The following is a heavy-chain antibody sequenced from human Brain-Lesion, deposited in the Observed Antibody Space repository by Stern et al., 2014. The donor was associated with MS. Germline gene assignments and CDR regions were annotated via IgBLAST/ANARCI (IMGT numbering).Heavy chain of an antibody. J-gene: IGHJ5*01. D-gene: IGHD3-10*01. CDR2: VNNDGRRT. V-gene: IGHV3-74*02. Sequence: EVQLVESGGGLVKPGGSLRLSCAASGFTLSNYWMHWVRPAPGKGLVWVSRVNNDGRRTSYADSVKGRFTMSRDNAKNTLYLQMNSLRVEDTAIYYCARGERWFDSWGQGTLVTVSS. CDR1: GFTLSNYW. CDR3: ARGERWFDS.